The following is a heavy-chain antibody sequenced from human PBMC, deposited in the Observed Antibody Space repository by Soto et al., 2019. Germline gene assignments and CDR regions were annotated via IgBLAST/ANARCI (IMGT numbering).Heavy chain of an antibody. CDR1: GYTFTSYD. CDR2: MNPNSGNT. J-gene: IGHJ6*02. CDR3: ARQWELAGYYYGMDV. V-gene: IGHV1-8*01. Sequence: QVQLVQSGAEVKKRGASVKVSCKASGYTFTSYDINWVRQATGQGLEWMGWMNPNSGNTGYAQKFQGRVTMTRDTSISTAYMELSSPRSEDTAVYYCARQWELAGYYYGMDVWGQGTTVTVSS. D-gene: IGHD1-26*01.